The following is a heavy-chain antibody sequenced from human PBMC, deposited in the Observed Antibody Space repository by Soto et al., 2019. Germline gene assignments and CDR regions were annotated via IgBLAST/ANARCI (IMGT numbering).Heavy chain of an antibody. CDR1: GFTFSSYG. D-gene: IGHD5-12*01. J-gene: IGHJ4*02. CDR2: IWYDGSNK. CDR3: ARDAVEMATIADY. Sequence: GGSLRLSCAASGFTFSSYGMHWVRQAPGKGLEWVAVIWYDGSNKYYADSVKGRFTISRDNSKNTLYLQMNSLRAEDTAVYYCARDAVEMATIADYWGQGTLVTVSS. V-gene: IGHV3-33*01.